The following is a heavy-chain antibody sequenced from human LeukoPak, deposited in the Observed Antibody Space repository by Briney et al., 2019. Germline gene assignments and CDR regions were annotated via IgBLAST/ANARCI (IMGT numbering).Heavy chain of an antibody. CDR3: ARGLDVSGSDY. CDR1: GFTFSSYE. J-gene: IGHJ4*02. D-gene: IGHD6-19*01. Sequence: GGSLRLSCAASGFTFSSYEMNWVRQAPGKGLEWVSYISSSGSTIYYADSVKGRFTISRDNAKNSLYLQMNSLRAEDTAVYYCARGLDVSGSDYWGQGTLVTVSS. V-gene: IGHV3-48*03. CDR2: ISSSGSTI.